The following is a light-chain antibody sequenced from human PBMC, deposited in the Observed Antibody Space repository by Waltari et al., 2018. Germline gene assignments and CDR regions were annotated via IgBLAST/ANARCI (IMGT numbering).Light chain of an antibody. CDR2: DVS. Sequence: QSALTQPASVSGSPGQSITISCIGTSSDVGTYKYVSWYQRHPGKAPKLLIYDVSHRPSGCAHRFSGSKCGNTASRTISGLQAEDGADYYCSSYTSSTTLLVFGTGTKVTVL. CDR1: SSDVGTYKY. J-gene: IGLJ1*01. V-gene: IGLV2-14*03. CDR3: SSYTSSTTLLV.